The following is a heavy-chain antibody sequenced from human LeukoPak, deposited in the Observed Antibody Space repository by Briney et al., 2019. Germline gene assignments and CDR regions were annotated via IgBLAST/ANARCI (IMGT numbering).Heavy chain of an antibody. Sequence: GGSLRLSCAASGFTFSSYPMHWVRQAPGKGLEWVAVISYDGSNKDYADSVKGRFTISRDNSKNTLYLQMNSLRAEDTAVYYCARGGSGSYYYDYWGQGTLVTVSS. D-gene: IGHD1-26*01. CDR2: ISYDGSNK. V-gene: IGHV3-30*04. J-gene: IGHJ4*02. CDR1: GFTFSSYP. CDR3: ARGGSGSYYYDY.